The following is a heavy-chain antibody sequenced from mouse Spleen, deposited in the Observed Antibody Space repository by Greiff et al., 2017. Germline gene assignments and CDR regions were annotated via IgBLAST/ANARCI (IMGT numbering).Heavy chain of an antibody. Sequence: EVKLMESGGGLVKLGGSLKLSCAASGFTFSSYYMSWVRQTPEKRLEWVATISSGGGSTYYPDSVKGRFTISRDNAKNTLYLQMSSLNSEDTAVYYCARYRYDDAMDYWGQGTSVTVSS. CDR1: GFTFSSYY. V-gene: IGHV5-9*04. J-gene: IGHJ4*01. CDR2: ISSGGGST. CDR3: ARYRYDDAMDY. D-gene: IGHD2-14*01.